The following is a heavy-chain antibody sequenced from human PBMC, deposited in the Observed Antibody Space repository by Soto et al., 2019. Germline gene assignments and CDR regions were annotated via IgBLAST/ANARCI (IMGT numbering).Heavy chain of an antibody. J-gene: IGHJ4*02. Sequence: LRLSCAASGFTFSSYAMSWVRQAPGKGLEWVSAISGSGGSTYYADSVKGRFTISRDNSKNTLYLQMNSLRAEDTAVYYCAKDPDSRGYYCLDYWGQGTLVTVSS. CDR3: AKDPDSRGYYCLDY. CDR1: GFTFSSYA. D-gene: IGHD3-22*01. CDR2: ISGSGGST. V-gene: IGHV3-23*01.